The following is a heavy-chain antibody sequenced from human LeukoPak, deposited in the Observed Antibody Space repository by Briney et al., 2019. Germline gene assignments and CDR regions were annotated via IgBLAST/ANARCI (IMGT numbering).Heavy chain of an antibody. CDR1: GGSFSGYY. J-gene: IGHJ4*02. D-gene: IGHD3-10*01. V-gene: IGHV4-34*01. CDR3: ARRKGGSGSLNC. CDR2: INHSGSP. Sequence: SETLSLTCAVYGGSFSGYYWSWIRQPPGKGLEWIGEINHSGSPNYNPSLKSRVTISVDTSKNQFSLRLSSVTAADTAVYYCARRKGGSGSLNCWGQGTLVTVSS.